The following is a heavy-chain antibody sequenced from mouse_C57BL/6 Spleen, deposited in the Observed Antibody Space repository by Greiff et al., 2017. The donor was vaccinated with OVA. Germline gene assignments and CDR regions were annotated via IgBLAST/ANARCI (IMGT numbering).Heavy chain of an antibody. Sequence: VKLQESGAELVRPGASVKLSCKASGYTFTDYYINWVKQRPGQGLEWIARIYPGSGNTYYNEKFKGKATLTAEKSSSTAYMQLSSLTSEDSAVYFCARGGSGQGFAYWGQGTLVTVSA. D-gene: IGHD3-2*02. V-gene: IGHV1-76*01. CDR1: GYTFTDYY. CDR3: ARGGSGQGFAY. J-gene: IGHJ3*01. CDR2: IYPGSGNT.